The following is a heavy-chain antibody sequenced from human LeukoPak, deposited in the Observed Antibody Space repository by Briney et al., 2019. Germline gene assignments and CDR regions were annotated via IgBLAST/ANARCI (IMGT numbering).Heavy chain of an antibody. CDR3: AKDLGDNGCGYYFDY. CDR1: GFTFSSYA. J-gene: IGHJ4*02. CDR2: ISGSGGST. D-gene: IGHD4/OR15-4a*01. Sequence: GGSLRLSWAASGFTFSSYAMSWVRQAPGKGLEWVSAISGSGGSTYYADSVKGRFTISRDNSKNTLYLQMNSLRAEDTAVYYCAKDLGDNGCGYYFDYWGQGTLVTVSS. V-gene: IGHV3-23*01.